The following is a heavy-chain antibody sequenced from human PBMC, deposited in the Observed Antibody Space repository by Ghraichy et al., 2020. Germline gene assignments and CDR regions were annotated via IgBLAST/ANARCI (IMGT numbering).Heavy chain of an antibody. Sequence: ASVKVSCKASGYTFTSYYMHWVRQAPGQGLEWMGIINPSGGSTSYAQKFQGRVTMTRDTSTSTVYMELSSLRSEDTAVYYCARDPVLMEYASSIGWFDPWGQGTLVTVSS. D-gene: IGHD2-8*01. V-gene: IGHV1-46*01. CDR3: ARDPVLMEYASSIGWFDP. J-gene: IGHJ5*02. CDR2: INPSGGST. CDR1: GYTFTSYY.